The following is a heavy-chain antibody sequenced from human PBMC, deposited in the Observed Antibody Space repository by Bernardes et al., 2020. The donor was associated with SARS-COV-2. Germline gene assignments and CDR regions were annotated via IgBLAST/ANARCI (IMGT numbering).Heavy chain of an antibody. V-gene: IGHV3-74*01. D-gene: IGHD3-16*01. Sequence: GGSLRLSCAASGFTFSNYCVHWVRQAPGKGLVWVSDIKHDASGTRYADSVKGRFTISRDNAKNTLYLQMNSLRAEDTAVYYCARGGPSFAFDFWGQGTLVTVTS. CDR1: GFTFSNYC. CDR2: IKHDASGT. J-gene: IGHJ4*02. CDR3: ARGGPSFAFDF.